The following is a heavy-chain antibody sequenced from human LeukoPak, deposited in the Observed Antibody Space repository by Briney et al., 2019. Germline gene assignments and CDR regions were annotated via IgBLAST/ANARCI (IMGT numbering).Heavy chain of an antibody. CDR3: ARVPVSDWLLYLYYFDY. Sequence: NAGRSLRLSCAASGFTFSSYSMNWVRQAPGKGLECVSSISSSSSYIYYADSVKGRFAISRDNAKNSLYLQMNSLRAEDTAVYYCARVPVSDWLLYLYYFDYWGQGTLVTVSS. V-gene: IGHV3-21*01. D-gene: IGHD3/OR15-3a*01. J-gene: IGHJ4*02. CDR2: ISSSSSYI. CDR1: GFTFSSYS.